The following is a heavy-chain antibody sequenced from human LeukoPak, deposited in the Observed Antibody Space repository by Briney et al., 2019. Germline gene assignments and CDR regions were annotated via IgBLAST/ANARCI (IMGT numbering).Heavy chain of an antibody. D-gene: IGHD3-10*01. CDR2: IYTSGST. CDR3: ARVSTMVRGAGYYYYMDV. CDR1: GGSISSYY. J-gene: IGHJ6*03. Sequence: SETLSLTCTVSGGSISSYYWSWIRQPAGKGLEWIGRIYTSGSTNYNPSLKSRVTMSVDTSKNQFSLKLSSVTAADTAVYYCARVSTMVRGAGYYYYMDVWGKGTTVTVSS. V-gene: IGHV4-4*07.